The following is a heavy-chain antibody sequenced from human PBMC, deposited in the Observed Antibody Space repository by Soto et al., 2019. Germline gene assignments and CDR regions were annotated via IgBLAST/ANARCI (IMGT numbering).Heavy chain of an antibody. Sequence: QPGGSLRLSCAASGFSLSSYWMHWVRQAPGKGLVWVSRLHSDGSTTTYADSVKGRFTISRDNAKNTLYLQMSSLRAEDTAVYYCARELPTTIRGGYYYSYGMDVWGQGTTVTVSS. CDR2: LHSDGSTT. CDR1: GFSLSSYW. CDR3: ARELPTTIRGGYYYSYGMDV. V-gene: IGHV3-74*03. D-gene: IGHD2-2*02. J-gene: IGHJ6*02.